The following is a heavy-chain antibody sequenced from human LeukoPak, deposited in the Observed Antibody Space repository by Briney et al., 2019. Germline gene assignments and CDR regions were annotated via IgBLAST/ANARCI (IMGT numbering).Heavy chain of an antibody. CDR3: ARGKYYYDSSGYYDADY. Sequence: GRSLRLSCAASGFTFSSYGMHWVRQAPGKGLEWVAVIWYDGSNKYYADSVKGRLTISRDNSKTTQYLKMNSLRAENTAVYYCARGKYYYDSSGYYDADYWGQGTLVTVSS. CDR1: GFTFSSYG. J-gene: IGHJ4*02. V-gene: IGHV3-33*01. CDR2: IWYDGSNK. D-gene: IGHD3-22*01.